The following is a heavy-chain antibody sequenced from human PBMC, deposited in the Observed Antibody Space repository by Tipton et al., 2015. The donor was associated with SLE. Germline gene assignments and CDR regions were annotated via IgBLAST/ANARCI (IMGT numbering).Heavy chain of an antibody. J-gene: IGHJ5*02. D-gene: IGHD5-24*01. CDR2: IYTSGST. V-gene: IGHV4-61*09. CDR1: GGSISSGSYY. Sequence: TLSLTCTVSGGSISSGSYYWSWIRQPAGKGLEWIGHIYTSGSTNYNPSLKSRVTISVDTSKNPFSLKLSSVTAADTAVYYCARAGVDEPWGQGTLVTVSS. CDR3: ARAGVDEP.